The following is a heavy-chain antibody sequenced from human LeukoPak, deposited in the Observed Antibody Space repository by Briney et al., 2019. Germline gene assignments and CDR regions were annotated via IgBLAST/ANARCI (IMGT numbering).Heavy chain of an antibody. D-gene: IGHD1-26*01. V-gene: IGHV4-39*01. CDR1: GGSMSSSSYY. J-gene: IGHJ3*02. CDR3: ARAPESGSYSDAFDI. CDR2: ICYSGST. Sequence: KSSETLYLTCTVSGGSMSSSSYYWGWIRQPPGKGLEWIGSICYSGSTYYNPSLKSRVTISVDTSKNPFSLKLSSVTAADTAVYYCARAPESGSYSDAFDIWGQGTMVTVSS.